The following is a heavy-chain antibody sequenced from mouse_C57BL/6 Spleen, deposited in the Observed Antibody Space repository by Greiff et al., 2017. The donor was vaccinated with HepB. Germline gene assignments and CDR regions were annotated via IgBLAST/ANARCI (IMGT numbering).Heavy chain of an antibody. CDR2: IDPSDSYT. CDR3: ARGGTGTNYAMDY. V-gene: IGHV1-59*01. Sequence: QVQLQQPGAELVRPGTSVKLSCKASGYTFTSYWMHWVKQRPGQGLEWIGVIDPSDSYTNYNQKFKGKATLTVDTSSSTAYMQLSSLTSEDSAVYYSARGGTGTNYAMDYWGQGTSVTVSS. CDR1: GYTFTSYW. J-gene: IGHJ4*01. D-gene: IGHD4-1*01.